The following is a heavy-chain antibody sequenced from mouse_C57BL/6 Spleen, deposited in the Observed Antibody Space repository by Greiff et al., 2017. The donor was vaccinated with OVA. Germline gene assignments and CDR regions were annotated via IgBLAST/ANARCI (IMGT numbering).Heavy chain of an antibody. CDR1: GFSLTSYG. J-gene: IGHJ4*01. V-gene: IGHV2-5*01. D-gene: IGHD2-4*01. CDR2: RWRGGST. CDR3: AKRGDDYDGRGYAMDY. Sequence: VQLQQSGPGLVQPSQSLSITCTVSGFSLTSYGVHWVRQSPGKGLEWLGVRWRGGSTDYNAAFMSRLSITKDNSKSQVFFKMNSLQADDTAIYYCAKRGDDYDGRGYAMDYWGQGTSVTVSS.